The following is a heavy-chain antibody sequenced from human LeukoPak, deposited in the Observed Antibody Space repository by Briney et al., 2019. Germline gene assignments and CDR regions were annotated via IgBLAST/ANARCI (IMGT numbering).Heavy chain of an antibody. CDR3: AKDQPRSGWAFDY. Sequence: GGSLRLSCAASGFTFSSDAMSWVRQAPGKGLEWVSAITDSGASTYYADSVKGRFTISGDNSKNTLYLQMNSLRVDDTAIYYCAKDQPRSGWAFDYWGQGTLVTVSS. V-gene: IGHV3-23*01. J-gene: IGHJ4*02. CDR1: GFTFSSDA. D-gene: IGHD6-19*01. CDR2: ITDSGAST.